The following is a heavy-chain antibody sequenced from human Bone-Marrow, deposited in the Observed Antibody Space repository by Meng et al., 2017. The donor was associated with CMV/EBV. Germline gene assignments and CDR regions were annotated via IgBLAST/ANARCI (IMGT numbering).Heavy chain of an antibody. V-gene: IGHV4-31*03. Sequence: SETLSLTCNFSGGFIRDEGYYWSWVRQHPGKGLEWIGYIYYSGNTYYTPSLKSRVTMSVDTPKNQFSLNLSSVTVADTAVYYCARTGYSTYAMDVWGHGATVTVSS. D-gene: IGHD4-11*01. CDR2: IYYSGNT. J-gene: IGHJ6*02. CDR1: GGFIRDEGYY. CDR3: ARTGYSTYAMDV.